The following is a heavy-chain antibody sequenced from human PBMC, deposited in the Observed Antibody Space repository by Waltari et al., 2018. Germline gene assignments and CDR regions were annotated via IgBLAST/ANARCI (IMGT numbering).Heavy chain of an antibody. V-gene: IGHV1-69*01. CDR3: ARVRKQWELLVTSSGYSAMDV. J-gene: IGHJ6*02. Sequence: QVQLVQSGAEVKKPGSSVKVACKASGGTLRSYVISWVRQAPGQGLGWMGGIIPMYGTTNYAQKFQGRVTITADEATSTFYMELSSLRVEDTATYYCARVRKQWELLVTSSGYSAMDVWGQGTTVTVSS. D-gene: IGHD1-26*01. CDR1: GGTLRSYV. CDR2: IIPMYGTT.